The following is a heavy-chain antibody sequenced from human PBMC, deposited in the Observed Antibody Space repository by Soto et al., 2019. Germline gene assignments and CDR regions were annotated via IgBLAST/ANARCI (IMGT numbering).Heavy chain of an antibody. Sequence: ASVKVSCKASGGTFSSYAISWVRQAPGQGLEWMGGIIPIFGTANYAQKFQGRVTITADESTSTAYMELSSLRSEDTAVYYCARAYSRGGYYYYYGMDVWGQGTTVTVSS. CDR1: GGTFSSYA. CDR2: IIPIFGTA. D-gene: IGHD2-21*01. V-gene: IGHV1-69*13. CDR3: ARAYSRGGYYYYYGMDV. J-gene: IGHJ6*02.